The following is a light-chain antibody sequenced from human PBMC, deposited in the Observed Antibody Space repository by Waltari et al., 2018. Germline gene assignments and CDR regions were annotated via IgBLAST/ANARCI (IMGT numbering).Light chain of an antibody. V-gene: IGKV3-11*01. Sequence: EIVLTQSPATLSLSPGQRATLSCRASQSVRINLGWYQQKLGQPPRLLIYGTSNRATGIPDRFSASGFGTDFSLTIGSLEPEDFAVYFCQQTSSWPLTFGGGTKVEIK. CDR2: GTS. CDR3: QQTSSWPLT. CDR1: QSVRIN. J-gene: IGKJ4*01.